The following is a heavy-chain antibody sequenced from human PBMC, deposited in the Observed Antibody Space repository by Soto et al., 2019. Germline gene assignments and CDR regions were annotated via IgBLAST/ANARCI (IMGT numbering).Heavy chain of an antibody. V-gene: IGHV4-31*03. CDR2: IYYSGST. CDR3: ARLDYGDYGADY. D-gene: IGHD4-17*01. Sequence: PSETLSLTCTVSGGSISSGGYYWSWIRQHPGKGLEWFGYIYYSGSTYYNPSLKSRVTISVDTSKNQFSLKLSSVTAADTAVYYCARLDYGDYGADYWGQGTLVTVSS. CDR1: GGSISSGGYY. J-gene: IGHJ4*02.